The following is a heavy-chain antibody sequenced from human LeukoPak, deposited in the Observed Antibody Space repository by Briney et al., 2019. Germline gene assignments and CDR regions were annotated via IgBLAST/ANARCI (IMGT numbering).Heavy chain of an antibody. Sequence: SETLSLTFAVSGDSISTSNSYWGWIRRPPGKGLEWVGSIYYSGNTYYNPSLKSRVTISVDTSKNQFSLKLTSVTAADTAVYYCARQTGVGLFILPGGRGTLVTVSS. J-gene: IGHJ4*02. CDR3: ARQTGVGLFILP. D-gene: IGHD3-3*01. CDR1: GDSISTSNSY. CDR2: IYYSGNT. V-gene: IGHV4-39*01.